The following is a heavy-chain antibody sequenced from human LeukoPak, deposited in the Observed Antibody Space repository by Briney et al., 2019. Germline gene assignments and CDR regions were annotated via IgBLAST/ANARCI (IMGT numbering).Heavy chain of an antibody. D-gene: IGHD5-12*01. CDR3: ARVVVDIVAGRFFDY. J-gene: IGHJ4*02. CDR1: GFTFSDYY. V-gene: IGHV3-11*01. CDR2: ISSSGSTI. Sequence: PGGSLRLSCAASGFTFSDYYMSWIRQAPGKGLEWVSYISSSGSTIYYADSVKGRFTISRDNAKNSLYLQMNSLRAEDTAVYYCARVVVDIVAGRFFDYWGQGTLVTVSS.